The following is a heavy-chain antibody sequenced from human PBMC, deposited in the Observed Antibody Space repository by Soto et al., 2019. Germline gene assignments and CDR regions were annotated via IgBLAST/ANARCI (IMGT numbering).Heavy chain of an antibody. D-gene: IGHD2-15*01. J-gene: IGHJ3*02. Sequence: PGGSLRLSCVASGFTFTSYGMHWVRQAPGKGLEWVAVMLYDGRNKYYADSVKGRFTISRDNSKNTMYLQMNNLRAEDTAVYYCARAPSTLARGAFDIWGQGTMVTVSS. CDR3: ARAPSTLARGAFDI. V-gene: IGHV3-33*01. CDR2: MLYDGRNK. CDR1: GFTFTSYG.